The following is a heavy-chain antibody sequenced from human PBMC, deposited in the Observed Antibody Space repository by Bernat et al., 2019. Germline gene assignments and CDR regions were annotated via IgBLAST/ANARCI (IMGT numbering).Heavy chain of an antibody. Sequence: EVQLVESGGGLVQPGGSLRLSCAASGFTFSSYSMNWVRQAPGKGLEWVSYISTSSSTIYYADSVKGRFTISRDNAKNSLYLQMNSLRDEDTAVYYCARDLVVGYHDVFDIWGQGTMVTVSS. V-gene: IGHV3-48*02. D-gene: IGHD2-21*01. J-gene: IGHJ3*02. CDR3: ARDLVVGYHDVFDI. CDR1: GFTFSSYS. CDR2: ISTSSSTI.